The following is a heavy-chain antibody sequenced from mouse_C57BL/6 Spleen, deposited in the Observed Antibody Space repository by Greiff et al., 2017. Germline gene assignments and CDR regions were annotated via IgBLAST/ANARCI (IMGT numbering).Heavy chain of an antibody. V-gene: IGHV5-4*01. J-gene: IGHJ4*01. Sequence: EVKVVESGGGLVKPGGSLKLSCAASGFTFSSYAMSWVRQTPEQRLEWVATISDGGSYTYYPDNVKGRFTISRDNAKNNLYLQMSHLKSEDTAMYYCAREHSSYAMNYWGQGTSVTVSS. CDR2: ISDGGSYT. CDR1: GFTFSSYA. CDR3: AREHSSYAMNY.